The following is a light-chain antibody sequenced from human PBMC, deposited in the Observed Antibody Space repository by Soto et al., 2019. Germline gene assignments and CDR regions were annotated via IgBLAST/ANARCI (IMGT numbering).Light chain of an antibody. V-gene: IGKV1-5*03. CDR2: KAS. J-gene: IGKJ1*01. CDR1: QSISSW. Sequence: DIQMTQSPSILSASVGDSVTITCRASQSISSWLAWYQQKPGKAPNLLIHKASHLESEVPSRFSGSGSGTEFTLTISSLQPGDFATYYCQHYNTSPWTFGQGTKVEIK. CDR3: QHYNTSPWT.